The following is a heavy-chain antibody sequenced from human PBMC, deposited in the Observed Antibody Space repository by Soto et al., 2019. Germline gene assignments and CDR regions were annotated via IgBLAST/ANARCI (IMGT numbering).Heavy chain of an antibody. V-gene: IGHV5-10-1*01. CDR1: GYSFTSYW. CDR3: ASTANVDPVMVYGPV. J-gene: IGHJ3*01. D-gene: IGHD5-18*01. CDR2: IDPSDSYT. Sequence: GESLKISCKGSGYSFTSYWISWVRQMPGKGLEWMGRIDPSDSYTNYSPSFQGHVTISADKSISTAYLQWSSLKASDTAMYYCASTANVDPVMVYGPVWGQGTMVTVSS.